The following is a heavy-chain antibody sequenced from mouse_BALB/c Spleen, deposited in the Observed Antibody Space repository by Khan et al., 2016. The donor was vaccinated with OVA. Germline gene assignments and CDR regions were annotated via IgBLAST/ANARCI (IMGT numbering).Heavy chain of an antibody. V-gene: IGHV1S132*01. D-gene: IGHD2-1*01. CDR3: ARGYFGNYEFAY. CDR1: GYTFTSYW. J-gene: IGHJ3*01. Sequence: VQLQESGAELVKPGASVKLSCKTSGYTFTSYWIQWVKQRPGQGPGWIGQIFPGTGTTYYNENFKGKATLTVDTSLNTPSMQFSSLTSEDSAVYFCARGYFGNYEFAYWGQGTLVTVSP. CDR2: IFPGTGTT.